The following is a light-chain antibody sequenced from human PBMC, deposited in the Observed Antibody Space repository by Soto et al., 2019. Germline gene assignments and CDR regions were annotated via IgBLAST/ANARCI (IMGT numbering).Light chain of an antibody. CDR2: DAS. Sequence: EIVLTQSPATLSLSPGEGATLSCRASQSVSSYLAWNQQKPGQAPRLLIYDASNRATGIPARFSGSGSGTDFTLTISSLEPEDFAVYYCQQRSNWPPITSGQGTRLEI. V-gene: IGKV3-11*01. CDR3: QQRSNWPPIT. CDR1: QSVSSY. J-gene: IGKJ5*01.